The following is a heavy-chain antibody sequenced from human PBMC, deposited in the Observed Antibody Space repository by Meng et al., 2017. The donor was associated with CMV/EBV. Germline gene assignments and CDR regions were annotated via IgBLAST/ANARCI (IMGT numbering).Heavy chain of an antibody. D-gene: IGHD3-22*01. J-gene: IGHJ4*02. CDR2: MNPNSGNT. V-gene: IGHV1-8*03. CDR3: ARTYYYDSSGPKGFDY. CDR1: GYTFTSYD. Sequence: ASVKVSCKASGYTFTSYDINWVRQATGQGLEWMGWMNPNSGNTGYAQKFQGRVTITRNTSISTAYMELSSLRSEDTAVYYCARTYYYDSSGPKGFDYWGQGTLVTVSS.